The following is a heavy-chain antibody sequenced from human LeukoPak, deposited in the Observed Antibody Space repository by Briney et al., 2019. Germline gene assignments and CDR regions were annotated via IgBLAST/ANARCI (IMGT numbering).Heavy chain of an antibody. CDR2: LGSSGGSR. Sequence: GGSLRLSCAASGFTFSSYEMDWVRRAPGKGLEWVSYLGSSGGSRYYADSVKGRFTSSRDNAKNSLYLQMNSLRVEDTAVYYCAREDGDAFDIWGQGTVVSVSS. D-gene: IGHD5-24*01. V-gene: IGHV3-48*03. CDR1: GFTFSSYE. J-gene: IGHJ3*02. CDR3: AREDGDAFDI.